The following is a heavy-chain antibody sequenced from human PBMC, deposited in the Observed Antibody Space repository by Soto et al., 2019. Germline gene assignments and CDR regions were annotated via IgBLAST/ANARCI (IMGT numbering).Heavy chain of an antibody. CDR3: ARHPARRYSGSYC. CDR1: GGSISSSSYY. V-gene: IGHV4-39*01. D-gene: IGHD1-26*01. Sequence: SETLSITCTVSGGSISSSSYYWGWIRQPPGKGLEWIGSIYYSGSTYYNPSLKSRVTISVDTSKNQFSLKLSSVTAADTAVYYCARHPARRYSGSYCWGQGTLVTVSS. J-gene: IGHJ4*02. CDR2: IYYSGST.